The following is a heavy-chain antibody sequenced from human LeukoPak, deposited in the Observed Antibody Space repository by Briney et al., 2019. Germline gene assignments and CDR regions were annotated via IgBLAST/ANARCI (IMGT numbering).Heavy chain of an antibody. D-gene: IGHD2-15*01. CDR2: INSDGSST. V-gene: IGHV3-74*01. CDR1: GFTFTSYW. J-gene: IGHJ3*02. CDR3: ASYCSGGSCYWAPDAFDI. Sequence: PGGSLRLSCAASGFTFTSYWMHWVRQAPGKGLVWVSRINSDGSSTSYADSVKGRFTISRDNAKNTLYLQMNSLRAEDTAVYYCASYCSGGSCYWAPDAFDIWGQGTMGTVSS.